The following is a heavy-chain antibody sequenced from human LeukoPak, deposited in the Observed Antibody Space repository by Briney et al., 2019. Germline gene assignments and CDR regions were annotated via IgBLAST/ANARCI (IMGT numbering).Heavy chain of an antibody. CDR1: GYTFTSYD. D-gene: IGHD3-3*01. CDR2: MNPNSGNT. V-gene: IGHV1-8*01. Sequence: ASVKVSCKASGYTFTSYDINWVRQATGQGLEWMGWMNPNSGNTGYAQKFQGRVTMTRNTSISTAYMELSSPRSEDTAVYYCAGSYDFWSGYYRGFDPWGQGTLVTVSS. CDR3: AGSYDFWSGYYRGFDP. J-gene: IGHJ5*02.